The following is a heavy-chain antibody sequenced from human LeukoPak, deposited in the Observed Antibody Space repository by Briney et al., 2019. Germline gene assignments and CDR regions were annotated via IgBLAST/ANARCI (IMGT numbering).Heavy chain of an antibody. Sequence: PGETLTLTCTVSGGSISSHYRSWIRQPPGKGLEWIGYIYYSGSTNYTASLKRRVTISVDTSKNQFSLQLSSVTAADTAVYYCARDGGITGTTGFDYYDMDVWGKGTTVTVSS. D-gene: IGHD1-7*01. CDR2: IYYSGST. CDR1: GGSISSHY. V-gene: IGHV4-59*11. CDR3: ARDGGITGTTGFDYYDMDV. J-gene: IGHJ6*03.